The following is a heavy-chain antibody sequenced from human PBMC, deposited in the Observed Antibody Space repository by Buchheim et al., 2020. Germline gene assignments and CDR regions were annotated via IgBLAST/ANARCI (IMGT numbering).Heavy chain of an antibody. J-gene: IGHJ4*02. Sequence: QVQLVESGGGVVQPGRSLRLSCGASGFTFSRNGMHWVRQAPGKGLEWVAVILYDGSNKYYADSVKGRFTISRDSSKNTLYLQMNSLRVEDTAVYYCARDYSSSWSIDYWGQGTL. CDR3: ARDYSSSWSIDY. CDR1: GFTFSRNG. D-gene: IGHD6-13*01. V-gene: IGHV3-30*03. CDR2: ILYDGSNK.